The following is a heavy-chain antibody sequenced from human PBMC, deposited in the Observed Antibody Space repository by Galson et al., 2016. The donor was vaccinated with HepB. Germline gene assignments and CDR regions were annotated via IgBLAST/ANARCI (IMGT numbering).Heavy chain of an antibody. D-gene: IGHD5-12*01. CDR1: GGSVSSHNW. Sequence: ATLSLTCAVSGGSVSSHNWWSWVRQPPGKGLEWIGEVFHSGSTNYNPSLKSRVTISVDTSKNQFTLKMTSVTAADTAVYYCARPTSSGYGDAFDVWGQGTVVTVSS. V-gene: IGHV4-4*02. CDR2: VFHSGST. J-gene: IGHJ3*01. CDR3: ARPTSSGYGDAFDV.